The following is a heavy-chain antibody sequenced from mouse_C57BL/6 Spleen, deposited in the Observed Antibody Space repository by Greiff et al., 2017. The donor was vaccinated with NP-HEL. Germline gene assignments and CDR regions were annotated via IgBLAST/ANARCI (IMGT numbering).Heavy chain of an antibody. CDR1: GYAFSSYW. D-gene: IGHD1-1*01. CDR2: IYPGDGDT. CDR3: AGSHYGSSPYWYFDV. J-gene: IGHJ1*03. V-gene: IGHV1-80*01. Sequence: VQLQQSGAELVKPGASVKISCKASGYAFSSYWMNWVKQRPGKGLEWIGQIYPGDGDTNYNGKFKGKATLTADKSSSTAYMQLSSLTSEDSAVYFCAGSHYGSSPYWYFDVWGTGTTVTVSS.